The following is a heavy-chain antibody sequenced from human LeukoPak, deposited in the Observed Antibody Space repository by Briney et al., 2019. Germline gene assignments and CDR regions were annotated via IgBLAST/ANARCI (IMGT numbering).Heavy chain of an antibody. CDR3: ARDQEAFDY. CDR2: IYPRDGST. J-gene: IGHJ4*02. CDR1: GYSFTSNY. Sequence: ASVKVSCKASGYSFTSNYIHWVRQAPGQGLEWMGMIYPRDGSTSYAQKFQGRVTVTRDTSTSTAHMELSSLRSEDTAVYYCARDQEAFDYWGQGTLVTVSS. V-gene: IGHV1-46*01.